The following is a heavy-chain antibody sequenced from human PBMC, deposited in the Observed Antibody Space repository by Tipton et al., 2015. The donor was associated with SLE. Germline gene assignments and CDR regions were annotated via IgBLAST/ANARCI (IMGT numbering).Heavy chain of an antibody. Sequence: TLSLTCTVSGGSISSHYWSWIRQPAGKGLEWIGYIYTSGSTNYNPSLKSRVTISVDTSKNQFSLKLSSVTAAGTAVYYCARADYYYGMDVWGQGTTVTVSS. CDR2: IYTSGST. J-gene: IGHJ6*02. V-gene: IGHV4-4*09. CDR3: ARADYYYGMDV. CDR1: GGSISSHY.